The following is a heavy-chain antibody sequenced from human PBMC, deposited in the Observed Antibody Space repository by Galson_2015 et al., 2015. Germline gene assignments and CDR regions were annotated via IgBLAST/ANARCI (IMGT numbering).Heavy chain of an antibody. CDR1: GGIFSSFT. D-gene: IGHD4-11*01. CDR3: AREGRSGNSNPFDF. CDR2: ITPMFGRA. V-gene: IGHV1-69*13. J-gene: IGHJ4*02. Sequence: SVKVSCKASGGIFSSFTISWVRQAPGQGLEWMGGITPMFGRANYVQKFQGSVTITADDSTSTAYMELSSLRSDDTAVYYCAREGRSGNSNPFDFWGQGTLVTVSS.